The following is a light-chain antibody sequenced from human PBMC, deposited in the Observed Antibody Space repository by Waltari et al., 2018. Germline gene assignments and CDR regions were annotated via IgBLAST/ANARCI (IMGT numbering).Light chain of an antibody. V-gene: IGKV3-20*01. CDR2: GAS. CDR3: QHYVRLPAT. CDR1: QSVGRS. Sequence: IVLTQSPGTLSLSPGERATLSCSASQSVGRSLAWYQQKPGQAPRLVIYGASSRATGIPDRFTGSGSGTDFSLTISRLEPEDFAVYYCQHYVRLPATFGQGTKVEIK. J-gene: IGKJ1*01.